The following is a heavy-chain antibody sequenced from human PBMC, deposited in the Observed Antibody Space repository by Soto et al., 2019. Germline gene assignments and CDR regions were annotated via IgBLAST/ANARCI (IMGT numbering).Heavy chain of an antibody. CDR1: GYTFTNYG. V-gene: IGHV1-18*01. CDR3: AREVQAPYYYYGMDF. D-gene: IGHD3-10*01. J-gene: IGHJ6*02. Sequence: QVQVVQSGDEVKKPGASVKVSCKASGYTFTNYGFSWVRQAPGQGLEWMGWISGYNGNTKYAEKFQGRVTMTTETSTSKAHMELRSLKSDDTAVYYFAREVQAPYYYYGMDFWGQGTADTVSS. CDR2: ISGYNGNT.